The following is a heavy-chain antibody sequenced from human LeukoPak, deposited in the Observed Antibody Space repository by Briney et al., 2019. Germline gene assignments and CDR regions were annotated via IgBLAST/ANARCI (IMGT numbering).Heavy chain of an antibody. D-gene: IGHD1/OR15-1a*01. V-gene: IGHV4-59*01. CDR1: GGSISSYY. Sequence: SETLSLTCTVSGGSISSYYWSWIRQPPGKGLEWIGYIYYSGSTNYNPSLKSRVTISVNTSKNQFSLMLSSVTAADTAVYFCARRKSGTHTFYYWGQGTLVTVSS. CDR3: ARRKSGTHTFYY. J-gene: IGHJ4*02. CDR2: IYYSGST.